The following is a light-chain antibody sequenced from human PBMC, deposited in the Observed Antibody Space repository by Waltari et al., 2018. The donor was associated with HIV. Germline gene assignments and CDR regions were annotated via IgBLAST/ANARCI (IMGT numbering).Light chain of an antibody. V-gene: IGLV1-44*01. Sequence: QPVFTQPPSASVHPGRTVTISCSAISSHLPRNTVICYQHLPGTAPKPLIYTNNQRPSGVPDRFSGSKSGTSASLAISGLQSEDEADYYCAVWDDSLNGGLFGGGTKLTVL. CDR3: AVWDDSLNGGL. CDR1: SSHLPRNT. J-gene: IGLJ2*01. CDR2: TNN.